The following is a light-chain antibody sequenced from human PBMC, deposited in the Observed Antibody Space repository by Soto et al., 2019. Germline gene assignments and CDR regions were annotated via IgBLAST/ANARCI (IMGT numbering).Light chain of an antibody. CDR2: NAS. J-gene: IGKJ1*01. Sequence: EIVLTQSPATMSLSPGERATLSCRASQTVGSYLAWYQQKPGQAPRLLIYNASNRATGIPARFGGSGSGTDFTLTISSLETEDFAVYYCQQRSNWPWTFGQGTKVDIK. V-gene: IGKV3-11*01. CDR3: QQRSNWPWT. CDR1: QTVGSY.